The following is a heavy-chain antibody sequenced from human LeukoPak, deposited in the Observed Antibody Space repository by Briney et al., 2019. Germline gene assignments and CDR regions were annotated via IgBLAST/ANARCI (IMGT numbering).Heavy chain of an antibody. Sequence: PGGSLRLSCAASGFTFSSYDMHWVRQAPGKGLEWVAVIWYDGSNKYYADSVKGRFTISRDNSKNTLYLQTNSLRAEDTAVYYCARKVEGYFDYWGQGTLVTVSS. CDR2: IWYDGSNK. CDR3: ARKVEGYFDY. D-gene: IGHD2-15*01. J-gene: IGHJ4*02. CDR1: GFTFSSYD. V-gene: IGHV3-33*01.